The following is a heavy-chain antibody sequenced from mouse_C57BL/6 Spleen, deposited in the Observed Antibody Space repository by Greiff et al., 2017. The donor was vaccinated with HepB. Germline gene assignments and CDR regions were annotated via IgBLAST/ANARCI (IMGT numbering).Heavy chain of an antibody. V-gene: IGHV1-55*01. J-gene: IGHJ1*03. CDR1: GYTFPSYW. Sequence: QVQLQQPGAELVKPGASVKMSCKASGYTFPSYWLTWVKQRPGQGLEWIGDIYPGSGSTNYNEKFKSKATLTVDTSSSTAYMQLSSLTSEDSAVYYCARPYSNYDWYFDVWGTGTTVTVSS. D-gene: IGHD2-5*01. CDR3: ARPYSNYDWYFDV. CDR2: IYPGSGST.